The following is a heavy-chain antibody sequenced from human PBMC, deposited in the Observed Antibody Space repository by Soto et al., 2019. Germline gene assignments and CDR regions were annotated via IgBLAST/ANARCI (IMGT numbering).Heavy chain of an antibody. V-gene: IGHV3-30-3*01. D-gene: IGHD5-18*01. J-gene: IGHJ4*02. Sequence: GGSLRLSCAASGFTFSSYAMHWVRQAPGKGLEWVAVISYDGSNKYYADSVKGRFTISRDNSKNTLYLQMNSLRAEDTAVYYCARADTAMVTDWMSYYFDYWGQGTLVTVSS. CDR3: ARADTAMVTDWMSYYFDY. CDR1: GFTFSSYA. CDR2: ISYDGSNK.